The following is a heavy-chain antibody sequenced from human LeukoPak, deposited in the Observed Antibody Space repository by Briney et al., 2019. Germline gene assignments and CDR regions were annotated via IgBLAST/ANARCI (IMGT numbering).Heavy chain of an antibody. D-gene: IGHD6-19*01. CDR3: AKEIAVAGTRWFDP. Sequence: GGSLRLSCAASGFTFSSYGMHWVRQAPGKGLEWVAVISYDGSNKYYADSVKGRFTISRDNSKNTLYLQVNSLRAEDTAVYYCAKEIAVAGTRWFDPWGQGTLVTVSS. CDR1: GFTFSSYG. J-gene: IGHJ5*02. V-gene: IGHV3-30*18. CDR2: ISYDGSNK.